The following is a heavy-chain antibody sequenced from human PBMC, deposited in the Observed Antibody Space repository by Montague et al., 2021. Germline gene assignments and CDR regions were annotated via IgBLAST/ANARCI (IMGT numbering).Heavy chain of an antibody. CDR2: IFWDDDK. V-gene: IGHV2-5*02. CDR1: GFSLATSGVG. Sequence: PALVKPTQTLTLTCTSSGFSLATSGVGVAWLRQPPGKALEWLALIFWDDDKRYSPSLKSRLTITKDTTKNQVVLTLTNMDPVGTATYFCAPKIAAHKAHDGFSVWGQGTVVTVSA. CDR3: APKIAAHKAHDGFSV. D-gene: IGHD6-13*01. J-gene: IGHJ3*01.